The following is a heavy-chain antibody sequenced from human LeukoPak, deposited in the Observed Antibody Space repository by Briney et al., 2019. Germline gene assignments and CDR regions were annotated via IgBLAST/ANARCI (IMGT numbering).Heavy chain of an antibody. CDR3: ARTTTVTAYYFDS. Sequence: PSETLSLTCTVSGGSISSYYWSWIRQPPGKGLEWIGYIYHSGFTYDNPSLKSRLAISVDTSKNQFSLKLSSVTVADTAVYYCARTTTVTAYYFDSWGQGTLVTVSS. V-gene: IGHV4-59*06. CDR1: GGSISSYY. CDR2: IYHSGFT. J-gene: IGHJ4*02. D-gene: IGHD4-17*01.